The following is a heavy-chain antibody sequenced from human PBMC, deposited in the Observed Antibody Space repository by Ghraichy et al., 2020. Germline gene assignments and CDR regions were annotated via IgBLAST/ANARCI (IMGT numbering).Heavy chain of an antibody. J-gene: IGHJ4*02. V-gene: IGHV3-30*18. CDR3: AKAGVTYYYDSGGYYPLPDY. Sequence: LTCAASGFTFSSYGMHWVRQAPGKGLEWVAVISYDGGNKYYADSVKGRFTISGDNSKNTLYLQMNSLRSEDTAVYYCAKAGVTYYYDSGGYYPLPDYWGQGTLVTVSS. CDR1: GFTFSSYG. CDR2: ISYDGGNK. D-gene: IGHD3-22*01.